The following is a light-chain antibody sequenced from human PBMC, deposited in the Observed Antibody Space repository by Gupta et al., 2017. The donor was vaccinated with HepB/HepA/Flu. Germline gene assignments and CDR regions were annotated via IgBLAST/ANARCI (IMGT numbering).Light chain of an antibody. J-gene: IGKJ1*01. CDR3: QQSDSTPPWT. Sequence: DIQMTQFPSSLSASVGDRVTISCRASQSITSYLNWYQQKPGKAPKLLIYAASSLQSGVPSRFSGGGSGTDFTLSISSRQPEDSATYYCQQSDSTPPWTFGQGTKVEIK. CDR1: QSITSY. CDR2: AAS. V-gene: IGKV1-39*01.